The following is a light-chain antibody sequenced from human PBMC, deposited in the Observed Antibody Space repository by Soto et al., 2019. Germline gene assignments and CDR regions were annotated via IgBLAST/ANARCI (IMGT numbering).Light chain of an antibody. J-gene: IGKJ1*01. V-gene: IGKV1-39*01. CDR1: QTIAIY. CDR2: EAS. CDR3: QQSYNIPQT. Sequence: DIQMTQSPSSLSASVGDTVTITCRASQTIAIYLNWYQQKPGKAPNLLIYEASSLQSGVPSRFTGRGSGTDFSLTISSLQPEDFATYYCQQSYNIPQTFGQGTGVEIK.